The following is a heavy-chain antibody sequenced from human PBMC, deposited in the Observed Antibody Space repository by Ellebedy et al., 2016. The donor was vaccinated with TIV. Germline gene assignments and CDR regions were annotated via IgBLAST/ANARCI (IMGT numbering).Heavy chain of an antibody. V-gene: IGHV3-48*01. CDR2: ISENSDTT. CDR1: GFSFSDYG. CDR3: VRDKRYAFDV. Sequence: GGSLRLXXTASGFSFSDYGMNWVRQAPGQGLEFLSYISENSDTTHYAASVRGRFTISRDDAKNSVYLQMNTLRAEDTALYYCVRDKRYAFDVWGQGTVVTVSS. J-gene: IGHJ3*01.